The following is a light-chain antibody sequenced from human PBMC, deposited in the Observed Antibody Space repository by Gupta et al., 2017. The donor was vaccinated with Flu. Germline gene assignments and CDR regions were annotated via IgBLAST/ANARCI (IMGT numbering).Light chain of an antibody. Sequence: ATLSLSPGERATLSCRASQNVSSYLAWYQQKPGQAPRLLIYDASNRATGIPARFSGSGSGTDFTLTISSLEPEDFAVYYCQQRSNWPLYTFGQGTKLEIK. CDR1: QNVSSY. CDR3: QQRSNWPLYT. CDR2: DAS. V-gene: IGKV3-11*01. J-gene: IGKJ2*01.